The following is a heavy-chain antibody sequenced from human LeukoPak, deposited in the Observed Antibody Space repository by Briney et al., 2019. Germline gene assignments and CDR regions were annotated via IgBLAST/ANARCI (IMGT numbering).Heavy chain of an antibody. J-gene: IGHJ5*02. CDR2: INHSGST. D-gene: IGHD4/OR15-4a*01. Sequence: KGLEWIGEINHSGSTNYNPSLKSRVTISVDTSKNQFSLKLSSVTAADTAVYYCARGTPNNPWGQGTLVTVSS. V-gene: IGHV4-34*01. CDR3: ARGTPNNP.